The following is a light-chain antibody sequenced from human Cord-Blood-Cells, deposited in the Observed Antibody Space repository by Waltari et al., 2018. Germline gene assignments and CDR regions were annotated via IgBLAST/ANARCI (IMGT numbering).Light chain of an antibody. V-gene: IGLV2-11*01. CDR3: CSYAGSYV. CDR2: DVS. Sequence: QSALTQPRSVSGSPGQSVTISCTGTSSAVGGSNYVSWYQQHPGKAPKLMIYDVSKRPSGVPDRFSSSKSGNTASLTISGLQAEDEADYYCCSYAGSYVFGTGTKVTVL. J-gene: IGLJ1*01. CDR1: SSAVGGSNY.